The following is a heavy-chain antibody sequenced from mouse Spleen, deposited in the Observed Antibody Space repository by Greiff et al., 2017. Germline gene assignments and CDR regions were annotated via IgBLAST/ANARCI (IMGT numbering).Heavy chain of an antibody. CDR2: IDPETGGT. CDR1: GYTFTDYE. Sequence: VKLVESGAELVRPGASVTLSCKASGYTFTDYEMHWVKQTPVHGLEWIGAIDPETGGTAYNQKFKGKAILTADKSSSTAYMELRSLTSEDSAVYYCTRGYYGFAYWGQGTLVTVSA. J-gene: IGHJ3*01. V-gene: IGHV1-15*01. CDR3: TRGYYGFAY. D-gene: IGHD2-3*01.